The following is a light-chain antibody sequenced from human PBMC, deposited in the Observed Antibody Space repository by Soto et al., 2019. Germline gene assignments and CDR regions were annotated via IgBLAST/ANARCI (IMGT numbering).Light chain of an antibody. V-gene: IGKV3-20*01. CDR3: QQYGSSLTWT. CDR1: QSVSNY. J-gene: IGKJ5*01. Sequence: EIVLTQSPATLSLSPGERATLSCRASQSVSNYLAWYQQKPGQATRLIIYGASSRADGIPDRFSGSGSGTDFTLTISRLETEDFAVYYCQQYGSSLTWTFGQGTRLEIK. CDR2: GAS.